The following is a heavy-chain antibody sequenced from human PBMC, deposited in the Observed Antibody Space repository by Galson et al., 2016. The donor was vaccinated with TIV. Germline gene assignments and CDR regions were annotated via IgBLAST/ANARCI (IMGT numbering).Heavy chain of an antibody. CDR1: GGIFSNFV. Sequence: SVKVSCKASGGIFSNFVISWVRQAPGQGLEWMGSINPIFGTANYAQKFQGRVTITADTSTSTFYMDLSSLRSEDTAIYYCARGRGYSFGSGSSSFDYWGQGSLVTVSS. V-gene: IGHV1-69*06. CDR2: INPIFGTA. CDR3: ARGRGYSFGSGSSSFDY. J-gene: IGHJ4*02. D-gene: IGHD3-10*01.